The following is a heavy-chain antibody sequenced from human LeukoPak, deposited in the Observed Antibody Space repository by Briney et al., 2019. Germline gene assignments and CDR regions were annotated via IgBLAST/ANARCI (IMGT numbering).Heavy chain of an antibody. J-gene: IGHJ4*02. CDR3: TTNGNDY. V-gene: IGHV3-15*01. CDR1: GFTFSNAW. CDR2: VKSRTDGGTT. Sequence: GGSLRLSCAASGFTFSNAWMNWVRQAPGKGLEWGGRVKSRTDGGTTDYAAPVKGIFTISRDDSKNTVYLQMNSLKTEDTAVYYCTTNGNDYWGQGTLVTVSS.